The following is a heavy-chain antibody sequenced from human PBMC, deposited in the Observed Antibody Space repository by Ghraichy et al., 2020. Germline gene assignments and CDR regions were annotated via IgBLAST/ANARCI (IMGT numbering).Heavy chain of an antibody. V-gene: IGHV4-30-4*01. J-gene: IGHJ4*02. CDR1: GGSISSGDYY. Sequence: SLNISCTVSGGSISSGDYYWSWIRQPPGKGLEWIGYIYYSGSTYYNPSLKSRVTISVDTSKNQFSLKLSSVTAADTAVYYCASQSITGTLTQFDYWGQGTLVTVSS. CDR2: IYYSGST. D-gene: IGHD1-20*01. CDR3: ASQSITGTLTQFDY.